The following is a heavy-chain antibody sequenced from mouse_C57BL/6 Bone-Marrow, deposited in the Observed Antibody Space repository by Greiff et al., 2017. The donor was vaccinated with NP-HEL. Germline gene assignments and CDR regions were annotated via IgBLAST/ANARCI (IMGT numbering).Heavy chain of an antibody. J-gene: IGHJ1*03. CDR2: IHPNSGST. V-gene: IGHV1-64*01. Sequence: QVQLQQPGAELVKPGASVKLSCKASGYTFTSYWMHWVKQRPGQGLEWIGMIHPNSGSTNYNEKFKSKATLTVDKSSSTAYMQLSSLTSEDSAVYYCARWGDYWYCDVWGTGTTVTVSS. D-gene: IGHD2-13*01. CDR1: GYTFTSYW. CDR3: ARWGDYWYCDV.